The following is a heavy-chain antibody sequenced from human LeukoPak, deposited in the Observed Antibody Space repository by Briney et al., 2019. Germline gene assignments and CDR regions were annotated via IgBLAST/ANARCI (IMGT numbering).Heavy chain of an antibody. V-gene: IGHV3-30*03. Sequence: GGSLRLSCAASGFTFSSYGMRWVRQAPGKGLEWVAVISYDGSNKYYADSVKGRFTISRDNSKNTLYLQMNSLRAEDTAVYYCASEGSDYWGQGTLVTVSS. CDR3: ASEGSDY. CDR1: GFTFSSYG. J-gene: IGHJ4*02. CDR2: ISYDGSNK.